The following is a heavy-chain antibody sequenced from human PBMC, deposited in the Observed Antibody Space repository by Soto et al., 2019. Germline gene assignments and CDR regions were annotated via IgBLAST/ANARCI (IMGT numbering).Heavy chain of an antibody. D-gene: IGHD5-12*01. CDR3: AGVAKYYYMDV. V-gene: IGHV3-53*04. J-gene: IGHJ6*03. CDR1: GFTVSSNY. CDR2: LYSDGST. Sequence: GESLKISCAASGFTVSSNYMGWVRQAPGKGLEWVSVLYSDGSTYYADSVKGRFTISRHNTKNTLYLQMNSLRAEDTAVYYCAGVAKYYYMDVWGKGTTVTVSS.